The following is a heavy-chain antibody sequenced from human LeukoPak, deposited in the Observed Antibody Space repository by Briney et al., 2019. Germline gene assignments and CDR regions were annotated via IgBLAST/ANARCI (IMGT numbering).Heavy chain of an antibody. CDR2: VYSSGTT. Sequence: SETLSLTCTVSGGSISSHYWSWIRQPPGKGLEWIGYVYSSGTTKYNPSLKSRVTISVDTSKNQFSLKLSSVTAADTAVYYCARRRGGGLRETLDYWGQGTLVTVSS. V-gene: IGHV4-59*08. CDR1: GGSISSHY. D-gene: IGHD3-10*01. CDR3: ARRRGGGLRETLDY. J-gene: IGHJ4*02.